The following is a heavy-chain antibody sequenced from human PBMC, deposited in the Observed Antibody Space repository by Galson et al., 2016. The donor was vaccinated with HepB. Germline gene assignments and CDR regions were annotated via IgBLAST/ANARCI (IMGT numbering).Heavy chain of an antibody. CDR3: ARGRPPASHRTYHYGLDV. CDR1: GLPVSNDY. CDR2: SYGDGRT. Sequence: SLRLSCAAYGLPVSNDYMSWVRQAPGKGLKWVSVSYGDGRTYYAESVKGRFTISRDTSKNTVFLQMNSLRGEDTAVYYCARGRPPASHRTYHYGLDVWGQGATVAVSS. V-gene: IGHV3-53*01. J-gene: IGHJ6*02.